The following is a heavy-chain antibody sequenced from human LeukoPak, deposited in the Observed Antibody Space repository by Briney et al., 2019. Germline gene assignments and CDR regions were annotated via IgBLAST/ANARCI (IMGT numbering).Heavy chain of an antibody. V-gene: IGHV5-51*01. CDR3: ARQYIATSTSDY. J-gene: IGHJ4*02. CDR1: GYSFATYW. Sequence: GESLKISCKGSGYSFATYWIAWVRQMSGKGLEWMGIIYPGDSDTRYSPSFQGQVTISADKSISTAYLQWSSLKASDTAMYYCARQYIATSTSDYWGQGTLVTVSS. CDR2: IYPGDSDT. D-gene: IGHD6-13*01.